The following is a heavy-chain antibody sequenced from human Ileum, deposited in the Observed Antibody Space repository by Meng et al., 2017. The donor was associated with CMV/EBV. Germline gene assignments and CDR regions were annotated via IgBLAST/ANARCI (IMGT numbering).Heavy chain of an antibody. CDR2: ISAYNCNT. V-gene: IGHV1-18*01. CDR1: GSTFTSYG. D-gene: IGHD3-3*01. CDR3: ARSGFWSGTQNWFDP. J-gene: IGHJ5*02. Sequence: SGSTFTSYGISVVRQAPGQGLEWMGWISAYNCNTNYAQKLQGRVTMTTDTSTSTAYMELRSLRSDDTAVYYCARSGFWSGTQNWFDPWGQGTLVTVSS.